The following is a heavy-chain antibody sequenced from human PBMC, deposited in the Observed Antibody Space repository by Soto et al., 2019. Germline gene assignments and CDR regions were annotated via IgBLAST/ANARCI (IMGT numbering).Heavy chain of an antibody. CDR2: ISAYNGNT. Sequence: QVQLVQSGAEVKKPGASVKVSCKASGYTFASYAISWMRQAPGQGLEWMGWISAYNGNTNYAQKLQGRVTMTTDTSTSTASMELRSLRSDDAAVYYCARDPPPPDYWGQGTLVTVSS. CDR3: ARDPPPPDY. CDR1: GYTFASYA. J-gene: IGHJ4*02. V-gene: IGHV1-18*01.